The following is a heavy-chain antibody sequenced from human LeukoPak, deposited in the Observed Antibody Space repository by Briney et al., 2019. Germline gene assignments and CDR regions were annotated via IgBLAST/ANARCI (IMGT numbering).Heavy chain of an antibody. J-gene: IGHJ4*02. V-gene: IGHV4-4*02. Sequence: PSGTLSLTCAVSGGSISSSNWWSWVRQPPGKGLEWIGEIYHSGSTNYNPSLKSRVTISVDKSKSQFSLTLSSVTAADTAVYYCARVIFVEGYFFDYWGQGTLVTVSS. CDR1: GGSISSSNW. CDR2: IYHSGST. CDR3: ARVIFVEGYFFDY. D-gene: IGHD2-15*01.